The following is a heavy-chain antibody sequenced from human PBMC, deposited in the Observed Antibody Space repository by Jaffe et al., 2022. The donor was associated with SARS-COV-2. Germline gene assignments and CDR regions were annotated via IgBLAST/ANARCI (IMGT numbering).Heavy chain of an antibody. D-gene: IGHD4-17*01. CDR1: GGTFSSYT. CDR3: ARDQSYGDKGGY. Sequence: QVQLVQSGAEVKKPGSSVKVSCKASGGTFSSYTISWVRQAPGQGLEWMGRIIPILGIANYAQKFQGRVTITADKSTSTAYMELSSLRSEDTAVYYCARDQSYGDKGGYWGQGTLVTVSS. J-gene: IGHJ4*02. V-gene: IGHV1-69*08. CDR2: IIPILGIA.